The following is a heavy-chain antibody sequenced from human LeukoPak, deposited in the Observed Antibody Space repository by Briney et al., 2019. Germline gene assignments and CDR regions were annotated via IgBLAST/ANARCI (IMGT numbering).Heavy chain of an antibody. V-gene: IGHV1-2*02. CDR1: GYTFSDHY. Sequence: ASVKVSCKASGYTFSDHYIHWVRQAPGQRLEWMGWLNPNSGNTDYAQGFQGRVNMTWDTSITTAYLELSRLKSDDTAVYYCAKDRANSWVILDALDHWGQGTLVTVSS. J-gene: IGHJ4*02. D-gene: IGHD3-16*01. CDR2: LNPNSGNT. CDR3: AKDRANSWVILDALDH.